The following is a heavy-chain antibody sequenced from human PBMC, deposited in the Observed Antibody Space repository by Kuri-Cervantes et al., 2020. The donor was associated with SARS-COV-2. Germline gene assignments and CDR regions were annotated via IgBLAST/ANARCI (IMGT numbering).Heavy chain of an antibody. D-gene: IGHD6-13*01. V-gene: IGHV3-11*03. CDR3: ARGQQLIDY. CDR2: ISSSSSYT. CDR1: GFTFSDYY. J-gene: IGHJ4*02. Sequence: LSLTCAASGFTFSDYYMSWIRQAPGKGLEWVSYISSSSSYTNYADSVKGRFTISRDNAKNSLYLQMNRLRAEDTAVYYCARGQQLIDYWGQGTLVTVSS.